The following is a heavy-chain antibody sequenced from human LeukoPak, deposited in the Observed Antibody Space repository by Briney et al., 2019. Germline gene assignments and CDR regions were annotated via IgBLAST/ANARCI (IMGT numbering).Heavy chain of an antibody. CDR2: INPNSGGT. CDR3: ALNFDWSDAFDI. Sequence: ASVKVSCKASGYTFTGYYMHWVRQAPGQGLEWMGWINPNSGGTNYAQKFQGRVTMTRDTSISTAYMELSRLRSDDTAVYYCALNFDWSDAFDIWGQGTMVTVSS. J-gene: IGHJ3*02. D-gene: IGHD3-9*01. CDR1: GYTFTGYY. V-gene: IGHV1-2*02.